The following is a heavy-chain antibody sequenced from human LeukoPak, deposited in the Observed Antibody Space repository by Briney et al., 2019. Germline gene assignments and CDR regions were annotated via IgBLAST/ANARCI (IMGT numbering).Heavy chain of an antibody. V-gene: IGHV4-34*01. D-gene: IGHD3-22*01. Sequence: SETLSLTCAVYGGSFSGYYWSWIRQPPGKGLEWIGEINHSGSTNYNPSLKSRVTISVDTSKNQFSLKLGSVTAADTAVYYCARGLSYYYDSSGYYWYYFDYWGQGTLVTVSS. CDR3: ARGLSYYYDSSGYYWYYFDY. CDR2: INHSGST. CDR1: GGSFSGYY. J-gene: IGHJ4*02.